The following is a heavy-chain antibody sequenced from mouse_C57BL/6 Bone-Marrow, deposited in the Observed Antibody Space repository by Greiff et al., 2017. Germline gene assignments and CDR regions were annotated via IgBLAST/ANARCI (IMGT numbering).Heavy chain of an antibody. CDR1: GFTFSDYG. CDR2: ISSGSSTI. Sequence: EVKVVESGGGLVKPGGSLKLSCAASGFTFSDYGMHWVRQAPEKGLEWVAYISSGSSTIYYADTVKGRFTISRDNAKNTLFLQIASLRSEDTAMYYCARRNDYGFAYWGQGTLVTVSA. V-gene: IGHV5-17*01. CDR3: ARRNDYGFAY. D-gene: IGHD2-4*01. J-gene: IGHJ3*01.